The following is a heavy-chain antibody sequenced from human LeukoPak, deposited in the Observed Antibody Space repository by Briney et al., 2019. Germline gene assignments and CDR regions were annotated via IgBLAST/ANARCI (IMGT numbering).Heavy chain of an antibody. V-gene: IGHV3-7*03. J-gene: IGHJ4*02. CDR3: ARGPKRGYSYGYLVY. CDR2: IKQDGSEK. Sequence: GSLRLSCAASGFIFSSYWMSWVRQAPGKGLEWVANIKQDGSEKYYVDSVKGRFTISRDNAKNSLYLQMNSLRAEDTAVYYCARGPKRGYSYGYLVYWGQGTLVTVSS. CDR1: GFIFSSYW. D-gene: IGHD5-18*01.